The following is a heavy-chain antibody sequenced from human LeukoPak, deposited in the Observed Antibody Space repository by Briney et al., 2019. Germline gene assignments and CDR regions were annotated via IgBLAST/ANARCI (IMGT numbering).Heavy chain of an antibody. CDR3: AKPSSYSSGWGFDY. CDR1: GFTFDDYA. Sequence: PGGSLRLSCAASGFTFDDYAMHWVRQAPGKGLEWVSGIRWNSGDIGYADSVKGRFTISRDNAKNSLYLQMNSLRAEDTAFYYCAKPSSYSSGWGFDYWGQGILVTVSS. D-gene: IGHD6-19*01. CDR2: IRWNSGDI. V-gene: IGHV3-9*01. J-gene: IGHJ4*02.